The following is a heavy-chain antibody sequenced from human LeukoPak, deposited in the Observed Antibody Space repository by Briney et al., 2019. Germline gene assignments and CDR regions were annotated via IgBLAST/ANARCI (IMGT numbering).Heavy chain of an antibody. CDR3: ASLTMVRGGRAFDI. D-gene: IGHD3-10*01. CDR1: GFTFSSYS. CDR2: ISSSSSYI. J-gene: IGHJ3*02. Sequence: MPGGSLRLSCAASGFTFSSYSMNWVRQAPGKGLEWVSSISSSSSYIYYADSVKGRFTISRDNAKNSLYLQMNSLRAEDTAVYYCASLTMVRGGRAFDIWGQGTMVTVSS. V-gene: IGHV3-21*01.